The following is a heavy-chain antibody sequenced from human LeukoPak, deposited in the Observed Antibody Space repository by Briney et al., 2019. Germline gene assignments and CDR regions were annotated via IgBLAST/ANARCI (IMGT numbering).Heavy chain of an antibody. CDR3: ARSDGWYVDY. CDR2: INSGGST. CDR1: GFTVSSHY. J-gene: IGHJ4*02. Sequence: GGSLRLSCAASGFTVSSHYMSWVRQAPGKGLKWVAVINSGGSTYYADSVKGQFTISRDNSKNTLYLQMNSLRAEDTAVYYCARSDGWYVDYWGQGTLVTVSS. D-gene: IGHD6-19*01. V-gene: IGHV3-53*01.